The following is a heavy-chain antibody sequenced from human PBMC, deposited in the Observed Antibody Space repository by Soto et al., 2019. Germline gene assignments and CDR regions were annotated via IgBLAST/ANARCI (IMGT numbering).Heavy chain of an antibody. CDR1: GYSFTGYW. J-gene: IGHJ4*02. V-gene: IGHV5-51*01. Sequence: GESLKISCKGSGYSFTGYWIGWVRQMPGKGLEWMGIIYPGDSDTRYSPSFQGQVTISADKSISTAYLQWSSLKASDTAMYYCARHSEVVVITTPPDYWGQGTLVTVSS. CDR3: ARHSEVVVITTPPDY. D-gene: IGHD3-22*01. CDR2: IYPGDSDT.